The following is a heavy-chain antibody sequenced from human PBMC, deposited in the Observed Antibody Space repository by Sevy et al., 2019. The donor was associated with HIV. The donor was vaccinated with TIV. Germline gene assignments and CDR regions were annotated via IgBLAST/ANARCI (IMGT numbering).Heavy chain of an antibody. Sequence: SETLSLTCTVSGGSISSGGYYWSWIRQHPGKGLEWIGYIYYSGSTYYYPSLKSRVTISVDTSKNQFSLKLSSVTAADTAVYYCARGGDDYYDSSGYYSPREYYYYYGMDVWGQGTTVTVSS. V-gene: IGHV4-31*03. CDR3: ARGGDDYYDSSGYYSPREYYYYYGMDV. J-gene: IGHJ6*02. D-gene: IGHD3-22*01. CDR2: IYYSGST. CDR1: GGSISSGGYY.